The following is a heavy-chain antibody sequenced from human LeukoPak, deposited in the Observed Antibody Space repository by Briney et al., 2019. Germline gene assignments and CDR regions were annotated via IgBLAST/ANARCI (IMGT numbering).Heavy chain of an antibody. CDR1: GGTFSSYA. CDR3: ARSREMATIFDY. CDR2: IIPIFGTA. Sequence: SVKVSCKASGGTFSSYAISWVRQAPGQGLEWMGGIIPIFGTANYAQKFQGRVTITADESTSTAYMELSSLRSEDTAVYYCARSREMATIFDYWGQGTLVTVSS. D-gene: IGHD5-24*01. J-gene: IGHJ4*02. V-gene: IGHV1-69*13.